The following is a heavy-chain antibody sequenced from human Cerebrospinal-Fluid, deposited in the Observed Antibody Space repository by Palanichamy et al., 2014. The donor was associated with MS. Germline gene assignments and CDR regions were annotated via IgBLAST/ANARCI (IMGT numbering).Heavy chain of an antibody. D-gene: IGHD3-10*01. Sequence: QVQLVQSGAEVKKPGSSVKVSCRTSGGTFSNYAISWVRQAPGQGLEWMGGIVPMFGSSIYAQRFQDRLTINADKYRSTVHMELTSLRSGDTAVYYCARTVIEIYGSGSYFYYYEMDVWGQGTTVIVSS. CDR3: ARTVIEIYGSGSYFYYYEMDV. J-gene: IGHJ6*02. CDR1: GGTFSNYA. CDR2: IVPMFGSS. V-gene: IGHV1-69*06.